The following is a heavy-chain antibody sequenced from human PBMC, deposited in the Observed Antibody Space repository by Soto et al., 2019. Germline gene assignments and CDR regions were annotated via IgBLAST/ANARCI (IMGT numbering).Heavy chain of an antibody. CDR3: ARVTPRYCSSTSCFNWFDP. D-gene: IGHD2-2*01. CDR1: GYTFTSYA. Sequence: QVQLVQSGAEVKKPGASVKVSCKASGYTFTSYAMHWVRQAPGQRLEWMGWINAGNGNTKYSQKFQGRVTITRDTSASTAYMELSSLRSEDTAVYYCARVTPRYCSSTSCFNWFDPWGQGPLVTVSS. CDR2: INAGNGNT. V-gene: IGHV1-3*01. J-gene: IGHJ5*02.